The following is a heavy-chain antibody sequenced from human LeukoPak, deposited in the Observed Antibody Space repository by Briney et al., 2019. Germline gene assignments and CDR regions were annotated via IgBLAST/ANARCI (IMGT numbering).Heavy chain of an antibody. CDR3: ARGAGYTGTYAGILDY. D-gene: IGHD1-26*01. CDR1: GYTFTSYG. CDR2: ISAYNGNT. J-gene: IGHJ4*02. V-gene: IGHV1-18*01. Sequence: GASVKVSCKASGYTFTSYGISWVRQAPGQGLEWMGWISAYNGNTNYAQKLQGRVTMTTDTSTSTAYMELSRLTSDDTAVYYCARGAGYTGTYAGILDYWGRGTLVTVSS.